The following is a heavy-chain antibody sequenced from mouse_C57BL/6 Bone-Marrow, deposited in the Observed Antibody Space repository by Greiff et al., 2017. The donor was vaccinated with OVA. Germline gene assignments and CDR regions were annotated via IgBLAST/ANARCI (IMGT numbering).Heavy chain of an antibody. Sequence: DVHLVESEGGLVQPGSSMKLSCTASGFTFSDYYMAWVRPVPEKGLEWVANINYDGSSTYYLDSLKSRFIISRDNAKNILYLQMSSLKSEDTATYYCASLYYGSSYWYFDVWGTGTTVTVSS. CDR2: INYDGSST. D-gene: IGHD1-1*01. J-gene: IGHJ1*03. V-gene: IGHV5-16*01. CDR1: GFTFSDYY. CDR3: ASLYYGSSYWYFDV.